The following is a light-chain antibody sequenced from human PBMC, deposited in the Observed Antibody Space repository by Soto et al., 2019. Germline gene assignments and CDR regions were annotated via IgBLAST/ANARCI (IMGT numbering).Light chain of an antibody. V-gene: IGLV2-14*01. CDR3: SSYTSSTTRV. J-gene: IGLJ1*01. Sequence: QSVLTQPASVSGSPGQSITISCTGTSSDVSDYNYVSWYQQHPGKAPKLMIYDVSNRPSGVSNRFSGSKSGSTASLTISGLQAEDEADYYCSSYTSSTTRVFGTGTKLTVL. CDR1: SSDVSDYNY. CDR2: DVS.